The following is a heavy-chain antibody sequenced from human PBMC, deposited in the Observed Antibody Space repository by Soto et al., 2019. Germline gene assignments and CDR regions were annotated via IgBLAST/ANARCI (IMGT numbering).Heavy chain of an antibody. V-gene: IGHV3-23*01. D-gene: IGHD3-16*01. Sequence: GGSLRLSCSASGFTLSSFEMSWVRQAPGRGLEWVSFISDDGSRTYYADAVKGRFTISRDNSKHTLYLQMNSLTAEDTAVYACVKGGWLDFWGQGTLVTVSS. CDR1: GFTLSSFE. CDR2: ISDDGSRT. CDR3: VKGGWLDF. J-gene: IGHJ5*01.